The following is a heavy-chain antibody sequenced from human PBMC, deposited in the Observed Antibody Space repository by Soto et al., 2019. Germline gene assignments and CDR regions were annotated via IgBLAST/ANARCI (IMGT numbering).Heavy chain of an antibody. J-gene: IGHJ4*01. V-gene: IGHV4-31*03. CDR3: ARESYSFGRAFDI. CDR1: GGSINSDGYY. CDR2: INYRGTT. D-gene: IGHD5-18*01. Sequence: PSETLSLTCTVSGGSINSDGYYWSWIRQHPEKGLEWIGYINYRGTTHYNPSLESRLTISVDTSENQFSLQLTSVIAADTALYYCARESYSFGRAFDIWGHGTLVTVSS.